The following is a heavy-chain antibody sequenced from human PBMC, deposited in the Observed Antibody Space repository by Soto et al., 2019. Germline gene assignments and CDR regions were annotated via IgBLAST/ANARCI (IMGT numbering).Heavy chain of an antibody. CDR2: ISGSGGST. J-gene: IGHJ4*02. CDR1: GFTFSSYA. CDR3: ANEREAFGLPDY. D-gene: IGHD3-10*01. Sequence: GSLRLSCAASGFTFSSYAMSWVRQAPGKGLEWVSAISGSGGSTYYADSVKGRFTISRDNSKNTLYLQMNSLRAEDTAVYYCANEREAFGLPDYWGQGTLVTVSS. V-gene: IGHV3-23*01.